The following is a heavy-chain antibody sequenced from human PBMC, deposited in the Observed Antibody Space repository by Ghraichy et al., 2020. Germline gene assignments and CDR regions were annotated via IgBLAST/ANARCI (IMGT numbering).Heavy chain of an antibody. CDR3: AKDPYYYDILTGYSDHAFGS. CDR1: GFTFSSYA. CDR2: ISGSGGST. J-gene: IGHJ3*02. V-gene: IGHV3-23*01. Sequence: GGSLRLSCAASGFTFSSYAMSWVRQAPGKGLEWVSDISGSGGSTYYADSVKGRFTISRDNSKNTLYLQMNSLRAEDTAVYYCAKDPYYYDILTGYSDHAFGSWGQGTMVTVSS. D-gene: IGHD3-9*01.